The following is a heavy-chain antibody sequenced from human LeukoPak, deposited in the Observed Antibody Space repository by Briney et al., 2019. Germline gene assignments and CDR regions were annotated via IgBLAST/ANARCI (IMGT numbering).Heavy chain of an antibody. CDR1: GFTFSTYW. Sequence: PGGSLRLPSAASGFTFSTYWMSWVRQAPGKGLEWVASIRQDGSEKYYVDSVKGRFTISRDNAKNSLYLQMNSLRAEDTAVYYCAREGRYCSSTSCSLLYYYYYYYMDVWGKGTTVTVSS. CDR2: IRQDGSEK. J-gene: IGHJ6*03. D-gene: IGHD2-2*01. V-gene: IGHV3-7*01. CDR3: AREGRYCSSTSCSLLYYYYYYYMDV.